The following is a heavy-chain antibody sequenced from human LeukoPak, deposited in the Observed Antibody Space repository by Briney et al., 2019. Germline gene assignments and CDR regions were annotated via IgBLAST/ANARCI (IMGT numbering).Heavy chain of an antibody. J-gene: IGHJ3*02. CDR1: GGSISSGSYY. V-gene: IGHV4-61*02. Sequence: YPSETLSLTCTVSGGSISSGSYYWSWIRQPAGKGLEWIGRIYTSGSTNYNPSLKSRVTISVDTSKNQFSLKLSSVTAADTAVYYCARGRTFFTMVRGHDAFDIWGQGTMVTVSS. CDR3: ARGRTFFTMVRGHDAFDI. CDR2: IYTSGST. D-gene: IGHD3-10*01.